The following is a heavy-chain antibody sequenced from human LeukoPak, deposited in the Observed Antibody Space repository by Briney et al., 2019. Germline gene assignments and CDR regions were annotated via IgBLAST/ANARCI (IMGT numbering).Heavy chain of an antibody. D-gene: IGHD6-13*01. CDR1: GFTFSRYT. J-gene: IGHJ4*02. CDR2: LYSGGSI. Sequence: GGSLRLSCAASGFTFSRYTMSWVRQAPGTGLEWVSVLYSGGSIFYADSVKGRFTISRDISKNMLYPQMNSLRADDTAVYYCARGAISSWYEDWGQGTLVTVSS. CDR3: ARGAISSWYED. V-gene: IGHV3-66*01.